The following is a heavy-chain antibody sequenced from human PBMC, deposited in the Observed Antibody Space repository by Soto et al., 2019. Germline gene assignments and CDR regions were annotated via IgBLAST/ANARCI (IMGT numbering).Heavy chain of an antibody. Sequence: QVQLVQSGDEVKKSGASVKVSCKASGYTFSNYGISWVRQAPGQGLEWMGWINGYNGLTAYAQNVQGRVTMTIDTPTRTVFMELTSLRSNDTAVYYCARDEGIRGFDSWGQGTLVTVSS. J-gene: IGHJ4*02. V-gene: IGHV1-18*04. CDR3: ARDEGIRGFDS. D-gene: IGHD3-10*01. CDR2: INGYNGLT. CDR1: GYTFSNYG.